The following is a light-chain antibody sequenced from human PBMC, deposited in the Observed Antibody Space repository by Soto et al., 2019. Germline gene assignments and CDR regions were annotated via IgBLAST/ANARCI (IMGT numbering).Light chain of an antibody. CDR2: GNN. V-gene: IGLV1-40*01. J-gene: IGLJ2*01. CDR1: SSNIGAGYD. CDR3: QSYDTNLSGVV. Sequence: QAVVTQAPSVSGAPGQRVTISCTGSSSNIGAGYDVHWYQQLPGTAPKLLIYGNNNRPSGVPDRFSGSKSGTSASLAITGLQAEDEADYYCQSYDTNLSGVVFGGRTKLTVL.